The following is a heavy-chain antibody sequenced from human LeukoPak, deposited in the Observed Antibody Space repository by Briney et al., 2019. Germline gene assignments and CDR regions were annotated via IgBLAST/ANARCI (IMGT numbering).Heavy chain of an antibody. V-gene: IGHV1-46*01. D-gene: IGHD6-19*01. Sequence: ASVKVSCKASGYTFTSYYMHWVRQAPGQGLEWMGIINPSGGSTSYAQKFQGRVTMTRDTSTSTVYMELSSLRSEDTAVYYCARDPTSIAVAYGNFDCWGQGTLVTVSS. CDR2: INPSGGST. J-gene: IGHJ4*02. CDR3: ARDPTSIAVAYGNFDC. CDR1: GYTFTSYY.